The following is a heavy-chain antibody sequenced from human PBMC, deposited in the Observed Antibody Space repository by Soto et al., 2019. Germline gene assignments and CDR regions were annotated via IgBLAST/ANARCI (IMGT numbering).Heavy chain of an antibody. D-gene: IGHD4-4*01. CDR1: GCSVSSYC. V-gene: IGHV4-59*02. CDR3: ASSRDGYSDDAFDI. J-gene: IGHJ3*02. Sequence: SVTRSHTCAVAGCSVSSYCLSWIRQPPGKGLEWIGYIYYSGSTNYNPSLKSRVTISVDTSKNQFSLKLSSVTAADTAVYYCASSRDGYSDDAFDIWGQGTMVTVSS. CDR2: IYYSGST.